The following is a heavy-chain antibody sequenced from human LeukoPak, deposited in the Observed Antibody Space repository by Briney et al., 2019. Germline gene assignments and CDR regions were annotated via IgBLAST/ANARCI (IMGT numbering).Heavy chain of an antibody. V-gene: IGHV1-18*01. CDR1: GYTFTTYP. CDR2: ITTYNGDT. CDR3: ALISYCTTVTCYYLDY. Sequence: GASVKVSCETSGYTFTTYPNNWVRRAPGQGLEWMGWITTYNGDTNYAQNLQGRVTMTADTSTSTAYMELRSLRSDDTAVYYCALISYCTTVTCYYLDYWGQGTLVTVSS. D-gene: IGHD2-8*01. J-gene: IGHJ4*02.